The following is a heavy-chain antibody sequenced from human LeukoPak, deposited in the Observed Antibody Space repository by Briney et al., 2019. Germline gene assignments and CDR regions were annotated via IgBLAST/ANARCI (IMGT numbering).Heavy chain of an antibody. CDR2: INWNGGST. Sequence: GGSLRLSCAASGFTFDDYGMSWVRQAPGKGLEWVSGINWNGGSTGYADSVKGRFTISRDNSKNTLFLQMNSLRAEDTAIYYCAKDHPSGYYFDYWGQGTLVTVSS. CDR1: GFTFDDYG. D-gene: IGHD1-14*01. CDR3: AKDHPSGYYFDY. J-gene: IGHJ4*02. V-gene: IGHV3-20*04.